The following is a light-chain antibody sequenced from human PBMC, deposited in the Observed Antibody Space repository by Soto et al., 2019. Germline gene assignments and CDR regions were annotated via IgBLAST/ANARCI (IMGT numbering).Light chain of an antibody. CDR3: SSYTRSSTRV. J-gene: IGLJ1*01. CDR1: SSDVGGYDS. Sequence: QSALTQPASVSGSPGQSITISCTGTSSDVGGYDSVSWYQQHPGTAPKLMIYDVSSRPSGVSHRFSGSKSDNTASLTISGLQAEDEADYHCSSYTRSSTRVFGAGTKLTVL. V-gene: IGLV2-14*01. CDR2: DVS.